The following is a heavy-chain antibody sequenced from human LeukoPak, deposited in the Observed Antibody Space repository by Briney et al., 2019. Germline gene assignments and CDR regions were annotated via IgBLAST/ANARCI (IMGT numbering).Heavy chain of an antibody. Sequence: GASVKVSCKASGYTFTSYDINWVRQATGQGLEWMGWMNPNSGNTGYAQKFQGRVTMTRNTSISTAYMELSSLRSEDTAVYYCAGGAPAYYDILTGYYYFDYWGQGTLVTVSS. CDR2: MNPNSGNT. V-gene: IGHV1-8*01. CDR3: AGGAPAYYDILTGYYYFDY. D-gene: IGHD3-9*01. J-gene: IGHJ4*02. CDR1: GYTFTSYD.